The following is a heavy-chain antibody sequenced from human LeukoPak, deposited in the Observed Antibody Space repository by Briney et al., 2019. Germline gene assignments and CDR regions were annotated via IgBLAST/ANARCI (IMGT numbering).Heavy chain of an antibody. V-gene: IGHV4-39*07. D-gene: IGHD6-13*01. Sequence: PSETPSLTCTVSGGSISSSSYYWGWIRQPPGKGLEWIGSIYYSGSTYYNPSLKSRVTISVDTSKNQFSLKLSSVTAADTAVYYCARLSSSWYQDWYFDLWGRGTLVTVSS. CDR1: GGSISSSSYY. CDR2: IYYSGST. J-gene: IGHJ2*01. CDR3: ARLSSSWYQDWYFDL.